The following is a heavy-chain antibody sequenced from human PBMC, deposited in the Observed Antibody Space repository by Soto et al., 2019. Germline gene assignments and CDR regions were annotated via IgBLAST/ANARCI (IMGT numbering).Heavy chain of an antibody. V-gene: IGHV4-59*01. J-gene: IGHJ4*02. D-gene: IGHD3-22*01. CDR2: IYYSGST. Sequence: SETLSLTCAVSGGSISSYYWSWIRQPPGKGLEWIGYIYYSGSTNYNPSLKSRVTISVDTSKNQFSLKLSSVTAADTAVYYCARGRYYYDSSGYYYWGQGTLVTVSS. CDR3: ARGRYYYDSSGYYY. CDR1: GGSISSYY.